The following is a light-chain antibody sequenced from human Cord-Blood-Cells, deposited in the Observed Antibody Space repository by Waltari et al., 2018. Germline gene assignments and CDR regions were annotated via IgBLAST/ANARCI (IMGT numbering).Light chain of an antibody. V-gene: IGKV1-13*02. J-gene: IGKJ5*01. CDR2: DAS. CDR3: QQFNSYPIT. CDR1: QGISSA. Sequence: AIQWTQSPSSLSASVGDRVTITCRASQGISSALAWYQQKPGQAPKLLIYDASSLESGVPSRFSGSGSGTDFTLTISSLQPEDFATYYCQQFNSYPITFGQGTRLEIK.